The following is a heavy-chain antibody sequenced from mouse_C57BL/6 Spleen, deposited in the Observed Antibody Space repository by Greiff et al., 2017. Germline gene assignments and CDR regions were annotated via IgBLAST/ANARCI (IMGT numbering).Heavy chain of an antibody. J-gene: IGHJ2*01. D-gene: IGHD1-1*01. Sequence: QVQLKESGPELVKPGASVKISCKASGYAFSSSWMNWVKQRPGTGLEWIGRFYPGDGDTNYNGKFKGKATLTADKSSSTAYMQLSSLTSEDSAVYFCARSGLLGYYFDYWGQGTTLTVSS. CDR3: ARSGLLGYYFDY. CDR1: GYAFSSSW. V-gene: IGHV1-82*01. CDR2: FYPGDGDT.